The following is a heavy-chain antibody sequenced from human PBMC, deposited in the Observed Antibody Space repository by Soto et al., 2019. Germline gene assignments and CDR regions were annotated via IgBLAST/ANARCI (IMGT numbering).Heavy chain of an antibody. Sequence: EVQLVESGGGLVQPGGSLRLSCTTSGFSFSSFWMIWVRQAPGKGLEWEAIIKQDGSEKHYVDSVKGRFTVSRDNAEKSLYLQMDSLRPDDTAVYYCVRGYSDYTDYFDYWGQGALVPVSS. J-gene: IGHJ4*02. V-gene: IGHV3-7*03. CDR2: IKQDGSEK. CDR1: GFSFSSFW. CDR3: VRGYSDYTDYFDY. D-gene: IGHD4-17*01.